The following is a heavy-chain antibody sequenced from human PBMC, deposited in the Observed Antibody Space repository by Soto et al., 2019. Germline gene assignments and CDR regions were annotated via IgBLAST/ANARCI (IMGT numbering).Heavy chain of an antibody. CDR1: GFIFSTYA. Sequence: QVQLVESGGGVVQPGRSLRLSCAASGFIFSTYAMHWVRQAPGKGLEWVAVISYDGSNKYYADSVKGRFTISRDNSKNTLYLQMNSLRAEDTAVYYCAREYGIGGAAFDSWGQGTMVTVSS. CDR3: AREYGIGGAAFDS. J-gene: IGHJ3*01. CDR2: ISYDGSNK. V-gene: IGHV3-30-3*01. D-gene: IGHD2-15*01.